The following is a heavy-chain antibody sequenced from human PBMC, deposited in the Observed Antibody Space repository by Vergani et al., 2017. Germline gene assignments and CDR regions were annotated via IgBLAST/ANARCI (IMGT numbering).Heavy chain of an antibody. J-gene: IGHJ6*02. CDR3: AKESSSSWLPYYYYGMDV. D-gene: IGHD6-13*01. CDR2: ISGSGGST. V-gene: IGHV3-23*01. Sequence: VQLLESGGGLVQPGGSLRLSCAASGFTFSSYAMSWVRQAPGKGLEWVSAISGSGGSTYYADSVKGRFTISRDNSKNTLYLQMNSLRAEDTAVYYCAKESSSSWLPYYYYGMDVWGQGTTVTVSS. CDR1: GFTFSSYA.